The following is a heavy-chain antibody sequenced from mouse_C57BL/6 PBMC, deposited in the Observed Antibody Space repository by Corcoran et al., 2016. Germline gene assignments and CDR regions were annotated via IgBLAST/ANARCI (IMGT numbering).Heavy chain of an antibody. D-gene: IGHD1-1*01. V-gene: IGHV1-26*01. CDR1: GYTFTDYY. Sequence: EVQLQQSGPELVKPGASVKISCKASGYTFTDYYMNWVKQSHGKSLEWIGDINHNNGGTSYNQKIKGKSTLTVDKSSSTAYMELRSLTSEDSAVYYCAGEYYGSITGCAYWGQGTLVTVSA. CDR3: AGEYYGSITGCAY. J-gene: IGHJ3*01. CDR2: INHNNGGT.